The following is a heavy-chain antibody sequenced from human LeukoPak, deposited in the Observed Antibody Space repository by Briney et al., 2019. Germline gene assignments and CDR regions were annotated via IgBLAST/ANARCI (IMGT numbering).Heavy chain of an antibody. J-gene: IGHJ4*02. Sequence: PSETLSLTCTVSGGSISSGGYYWSWIRQHPGKGLEWIGYIYYSGSTYYNPSLKSRVTISVDTSKNQFSLKLSSVTAADTAVYYCARSDLPRRVDFDYWGQGTLVTVSS. CDR2: IYYSGST. CDR3: ARSDLPRRVDFDY. D-gene: IGHD2-15*01. CDR1: GGSISSGGYY. V-gene: IGHV4-31*03.